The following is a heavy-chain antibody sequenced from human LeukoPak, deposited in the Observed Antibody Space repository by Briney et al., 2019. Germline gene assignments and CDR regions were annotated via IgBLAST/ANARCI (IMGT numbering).Heavy chain of an antibody. CDR1: GYSFTNYW. CDR2: IYTVDSTT. V-gene: IGHV5-51*01. J-gene: IGHJ4*01. D-gene: IGHD6-19*01. Sequence: GESLKTSCKGSGYSFTNYWIGWVRQMPGKGLEYMGLIYTVDSTTKHSPSFQGQVTISVDKSIKTAYLQWTSLKASDTGMYYCARGGSGWYFDYWGHGSLVTVS. CDR3: ARGGSGWYFDY.